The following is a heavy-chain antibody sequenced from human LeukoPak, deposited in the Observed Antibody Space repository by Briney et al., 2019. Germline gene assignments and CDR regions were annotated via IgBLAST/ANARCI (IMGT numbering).Heavy chain of an antibody. CDR2: MNPNSGNT. CDR1: GYTFTSYD. Sequence: GASVKVSCKASGYTFTSYDINWVRQATGQGPEWMGWMNPNSGNTGCAQKFQGRVTMTRNTSISTAYMELSSLRSEDTAVYYCARGRIVTPIYYYYGMDVWGQGTTVTVSS. D-gene: IGHD1-14*01. J-gene: IGHJ6*02. CDR3: ARGRIVTPIYYYYGMDV. V-gene: IGHV1-8*01.